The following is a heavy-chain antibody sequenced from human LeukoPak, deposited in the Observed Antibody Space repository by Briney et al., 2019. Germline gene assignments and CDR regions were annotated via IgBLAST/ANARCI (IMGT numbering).Heavy chain of an antibody. Sequence: SETLSLTCAVSGGSISTNTFYWGWIRQPPGKGLEWIGSIHYSGSTYYNPSLKSRVTLSVDTSKNQFSLKLSSVTAADTAMYFCARLPLSKLVDYWGQGTLVTVSS. CDR2: IHYSGST. V-gene: IGHV4-39*01. J-gene: IGHJ4*02. CDR1: GGSISTNTFY. CDR3: ARLPLSKLVDY. D-gene: IGHD4-11*01.